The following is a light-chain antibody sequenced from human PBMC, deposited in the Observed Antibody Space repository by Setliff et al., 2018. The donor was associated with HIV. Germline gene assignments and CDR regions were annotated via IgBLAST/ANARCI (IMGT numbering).Light chain of an antibody. Sequence: VGYYDLVSWYQQHPGKAPKFLMFEVNKRPTGVSDRFSGSKSGNTASLTISGLQAEDEAVYYCYSYAGFDTYVFGSGTKVTVL. CDR1: VGYYDL. V-gene: IGLV2-23*02. CDR2: EVN. J-gene: IGLJ1*01. CDR3: YSYAGFDTYV.